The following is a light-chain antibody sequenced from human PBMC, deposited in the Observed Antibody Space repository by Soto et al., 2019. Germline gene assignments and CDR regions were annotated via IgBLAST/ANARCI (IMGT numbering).Light chain of an antibody. Sequence: DFQMTQSPFSLSASVGDRVTITCRASQDISSYLAWYQQKPGQLPRLLIYAASSLQSGVPSRFSGSGSGTDFTLTISSLQPEDVATYYCQKYNKGPCTFGPGTKVDIK. CDR2: AAS. V-gene: IGKV1-27*01. J-gene: IGKJ3*01. CDR3: QKYNKGPCT. CDR1: QDISSY.